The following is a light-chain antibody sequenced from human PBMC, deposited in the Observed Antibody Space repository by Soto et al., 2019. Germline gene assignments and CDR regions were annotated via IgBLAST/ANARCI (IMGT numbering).Light chain of an antibody. V-gene: IGKV1-39*01. CDR3: QQSYSTPPIT. CDR2: AAS. Sequence: DIQMTQAPSSLSASVVDRVTIACXASQSISSYLNWYQQKPGKAPKLLIYAASSLQSGVPSRFSGSGSGTDFTLTISSLQPEDFATYYCQQSYSTPPITFGQGTRLEIK. J-gene: IGKJ5*01. CDR1: QSISSY.